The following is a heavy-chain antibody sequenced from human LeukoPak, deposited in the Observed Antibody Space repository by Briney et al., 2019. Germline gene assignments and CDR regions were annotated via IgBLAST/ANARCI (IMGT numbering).Heavy chain of an antibody. J-gene: IGHJ4*02. D-gene: IGHD6-13*01. CDR2: IYTSGST. CDR3: ARGSGSSWFYYFDY. V-gene: IGHV4-61*02. CDR1: AYSISSGYY. Sequence: PSETLSLTCTVSAYSISSGYYWSWIRQPAGKGLEWIGRIYTSGSTNYNPSLKSRVTISVDTSKNQFSLKLSSVTAADTAVYYCARGSGSSWFYYFDYWGQGTLVTVSS.